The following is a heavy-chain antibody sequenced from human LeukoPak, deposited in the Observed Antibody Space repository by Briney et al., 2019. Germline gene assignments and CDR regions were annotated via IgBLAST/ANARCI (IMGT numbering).Heavy chain of an antibody. J-gene: IGHJ6*02. D-gene: IGHD6-13*01. Sequence: SETLSLTCAVYGGSFSGYYWSWIRQPPGKGLEWIGEINHSGSTNYNPSLKSRVIISVDTSKNQFSLKLSSVTAADTAVYYCARGPLAAAGTLTYYYYGMDVWGQGTTVTVSS. CDR1: GGSFSGYY. V-gene: IGHV4-34*01. CDR3: ARGPLAAAGTLTYYYYGMDV. CDR2: INHSGST.